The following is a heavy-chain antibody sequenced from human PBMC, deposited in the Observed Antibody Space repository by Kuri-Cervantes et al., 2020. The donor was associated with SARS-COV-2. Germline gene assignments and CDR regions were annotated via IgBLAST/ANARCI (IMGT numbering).Heavy chain of an antibody. CDR3: ARILRRYYYGMDV. CDR2: INHSGTT. V-gene: IGHV4-34*01. D-gene: IGHD3-9*01. CDR1: YGSFRGYY. J-gene: IGHJ6*02. Sequence: SETLSLTCEVYYGSFRGYYWNWIRQPPGKGLEWIGEINHSGTTNYNPSLKSRVTISVDTSKNQFSLKLSSVTAADTAVYYCARILRRYYYGMDVWGQGTTVTVSS.